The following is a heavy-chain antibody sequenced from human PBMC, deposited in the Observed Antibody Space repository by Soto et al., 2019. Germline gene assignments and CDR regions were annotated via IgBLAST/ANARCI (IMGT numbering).Heavy chain of an antibody. CDR1: GGSFSGYY. J-gene: IGHJ4*02. CDR2: INHSGST. CDR3: ASGLYFDY. V-gene: IGHV4-34*01. Sequence: QVQLQQWGAGLLKPSETLSLTCAVYGGSFSGYYWSWIRQPPGKGLEWIGEINHSGSTNYNPSLKSRVTISVDTSKNQFSLKLSSVTAADTAVYYCASGLYFDYWGQGTLVTVSS.